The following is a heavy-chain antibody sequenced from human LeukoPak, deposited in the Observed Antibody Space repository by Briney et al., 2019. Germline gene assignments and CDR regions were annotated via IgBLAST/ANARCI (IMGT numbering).Heavy chain of an antibody. V-gene: IGHV4-34*01. Sequence: SETLSLTCAVYGGSFSGYYWSWIRQPPGKGLEWIGEINHSGSTNYNPSLKSRVTISVDTSKNQFSLKLSSVTAADTAVYYCARKIRYSSSYPNWLDPWGQGTLVTVSS. CDR3: ARKIRYSSSYPNWLDP. J-gene: IGHJ5*02. D-gene: IGHD6-6*01. CDR2: INHSGST. CDR1: GGSFSGYY.